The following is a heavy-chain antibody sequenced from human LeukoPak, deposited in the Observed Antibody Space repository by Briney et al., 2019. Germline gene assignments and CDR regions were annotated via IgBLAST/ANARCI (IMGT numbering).Heavy chain of an antibody. CDR2: INPNSGGT. V-gene: IGHV1-2*02. Sequence: GASVKVSCKASGYTFTCYYMHWVRQAPGQGLEWMGWINPNSGGTNYAQKFQGRVTMTRDTSISTAYMELSRLRSDDTAVYYCARLPPTYYDFWSGSDYFDYWGQGTLVTVSS. J-gene: IGHJ4*02. CDR3: ARLPPTYYDFWSGSDYFDY. D-gene: IGHD3-3*01. CDR1: GYTFTCYY.